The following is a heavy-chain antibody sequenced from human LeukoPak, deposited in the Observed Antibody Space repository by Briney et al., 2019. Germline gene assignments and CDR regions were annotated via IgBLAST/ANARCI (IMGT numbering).Heavy chain of an antibody. CDR1: GFTFSDYY. Sequence: GGSLRLSCAASGFTFSDYYMSWIRQAPGKGLEWVSYISSSGSTIYYADSVKGRFTISRDNAKNPLYLQMNSLRAEDTAVYYCAREVTRPYYFDYWGQGTLVTVSS. J-gene: IGHJ4*02. CDR2: ISSSGSTI. CDR3: AREVTRPYYFDY. V-gene: IGHV3-11*01.